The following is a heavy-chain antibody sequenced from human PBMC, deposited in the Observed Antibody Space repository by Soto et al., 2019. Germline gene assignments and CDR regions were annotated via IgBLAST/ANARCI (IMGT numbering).Heavy chain of an antibody. CDR3: ARDRPHKGSRVPAFDN. J-gene: IGHJ3*02. V-gene: IGHV1-3*01. CDR1: GYTFPSYA. Sequence: ASVRVSCKASGYTFPSYAMHWVRQAPGQRLEWMGWINAGDGNTKDSQKFQGRVTITRDTSASTAYMELGSLRSEETAGYFCARDRPHKGSRVPAFDNSDQGTMFAVSS. D-gene: IGHD6-13*01. CDR2: INAGDGNT.